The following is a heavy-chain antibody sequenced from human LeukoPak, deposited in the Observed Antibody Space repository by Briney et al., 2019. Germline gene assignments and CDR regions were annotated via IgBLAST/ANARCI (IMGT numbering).Heavy chain of an antibody. Sequence: GGSLRLSCGASGFIFSTYAMHWVRQAPGKGLEWVTFIWYDGSNKYYADSVKGRFIISRDNSKNTLYLQMNSLRPEDTAVYYCATDRPGGGWSFDYWGQGTLVTVSS. D-gene: IGHD6-19*01. V-gene: IGHV3-30*02. CDR2: IWYDGSNK. CDR1: GFIFSTYA. J-gene: IGHJ4*02. CDR3: ATDRPGGGWSFDY.